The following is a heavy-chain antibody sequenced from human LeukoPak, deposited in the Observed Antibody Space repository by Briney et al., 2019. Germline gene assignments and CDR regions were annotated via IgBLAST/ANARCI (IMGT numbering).Heavy chain of an antibody. CDR2: ISSSSSYI. CDR3: ARDEEYYYDSSGYYFDY. V-gene: IGHV3-21*01. J-gene: IGHJ4*02. Sequence: GGSLRLSCAASGFTFSSYSMNWVRQAPGKGLEWVSFISSSSSYIYYADSVKGRFTISRDNAKNSLYLQMNSLRAEDTAVYYCARDEEYYYDSSGYYFDYWGQGILVTVSS. CDR1: GFTFSSYS. D-gene: IGHD3-22*01.